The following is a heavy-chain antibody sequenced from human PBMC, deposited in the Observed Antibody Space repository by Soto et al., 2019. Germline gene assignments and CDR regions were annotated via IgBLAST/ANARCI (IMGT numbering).Heavy chain of an antibody. J-gene: IGHJ6*02. CDR3: AREEYGDSTMDV. CDR2: ISGRSSTI. V-gene: IGHV3-11*01. D-gene: IGHD2-21*02. Sequence: GGSLRLSCAASGFIFSDYYMGWIRQAPGKGLEWISYISGRSSTIDYADSVQGRFTISRDNTKNSLYLQMNSLTVEDTAVYYCAREEYGDSTMDVWGQGTTVTVSS. CDR1: GFIFSDYY.